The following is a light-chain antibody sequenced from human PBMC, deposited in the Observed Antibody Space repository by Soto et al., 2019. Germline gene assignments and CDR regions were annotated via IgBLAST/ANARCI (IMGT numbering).Light chain of an antibody. CDR1: SSDVGGYNY. V-gene: IGLV2-14*01. CDR2: EVS. CDR3: SSYTSSSTEV. J-gene: IGLJ1*01. Sequence: QSVLTQPASVSGSPGQSITISCTGTSSDVGGYNYVSWYQQHPGKAPKLMIYEVSNRPSGASNRFSGSKSGNTASLTISGLQAEDEADYYCSSYTSSSTEVCGTGTKVT.